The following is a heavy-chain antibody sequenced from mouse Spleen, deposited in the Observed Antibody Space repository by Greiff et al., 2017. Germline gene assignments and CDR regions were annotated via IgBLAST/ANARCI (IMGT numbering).Heavy chain of an antibody. CDR2: INSNGGST. CDR3: ARQGYDGYFWYFDV. V-gene: IGHV5-6-2*01. D-gene: IGHD2-3*01. Sequence: EVKLVESGGGLVKPGGSLKLSCAASGFTFSSYAMSWVRQTPEKRLEWVAAINSNGGSTYYPDTVKDRFTISRDNAKNTLYLQMSSLRSEDTALYYCARQGYDGYFWYFDVWGAGTTVTVSS. CDR1: GFTFSSYA. J-gene: IGHJ1*01.